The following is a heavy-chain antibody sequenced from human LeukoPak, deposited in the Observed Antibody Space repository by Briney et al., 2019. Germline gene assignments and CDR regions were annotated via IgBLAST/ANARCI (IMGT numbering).Heavy chain of an antibody. D-gene: IGHD3-10*01. V-gene: IGHV3-30*04. CDR1: GFTFSSYA. J-gene: IGHJ4*02. Sequence: GGSLRLSCAASGFTFSSYAMHWVRQAPGKGLEWVALISYDGGNKYYADSVKGRSTISRDNSKNTLSLQMNSLRAEDTAVYYCAKGKKGLLFVRGVDFDYWGQGTLVTVSS. CDR2: ISYDGGNK. CDR3: AKGKKGLLFVRGVDFDY.